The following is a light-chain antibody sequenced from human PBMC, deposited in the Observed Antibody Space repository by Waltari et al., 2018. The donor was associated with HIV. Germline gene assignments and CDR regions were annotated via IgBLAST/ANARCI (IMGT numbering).Light chain of an antibody. CDR2: EVT. V-gene: IGLV2-23*02. CDR3: CSYVGTNTF. J-gene: IGLJ1*01. CDR1: NTDVGTYNL. Sequence: QSALTQPASVSGSPGQSITLSCTGTNTDVGTYNLVSWYQQHPGKAPKLLMYEVTKRPSGVSNLFSGSKVDNTASLTISGLQADDEADYYCCSYVGTNTFFGTGTKVTVL.